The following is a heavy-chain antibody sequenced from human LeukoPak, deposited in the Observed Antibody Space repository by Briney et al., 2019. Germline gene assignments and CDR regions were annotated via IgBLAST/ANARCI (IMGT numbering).Heavy chain of an antibody. CDR3: ARSAAVPAAMSP. J-gene: IGHJ3*01. D-gene: IGHD2-2*01. Sequence: GESLKISFKGSGXSFTSYCIGWVRQMPGKGLEWMGIIYPGDSDTRYSPSFQGQVTISADKSISTAYLQWSSLKASDTAMYYCARSAAVPAAMSPWGQGTMVTVSS. CDR2: IYPGDSDT. CDR1: GXSFTSYC. V-gene: IGHV5-51*01.